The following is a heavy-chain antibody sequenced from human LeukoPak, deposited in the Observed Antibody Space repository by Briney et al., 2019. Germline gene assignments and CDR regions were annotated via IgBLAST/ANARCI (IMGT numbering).Heavy chain of an antibody. CDR2: IYYSGST. D-gene: IGHD3-16*02. J-gene: IGHJ4*02. V-gene: IGHV4-30-4*01. CDR3: ARDRSGALSF. CDR1: GGSISSGDYY. Sequence: SETLSLTCTVSGGSISSGDYYWSWIRQPPEKGLEWMGYIYYSGSTYYNPSLKSRVTISVDTSKNQFSLKLSSVTAADTAVYYCARDRSGALSFWGQGTLVTVSS.